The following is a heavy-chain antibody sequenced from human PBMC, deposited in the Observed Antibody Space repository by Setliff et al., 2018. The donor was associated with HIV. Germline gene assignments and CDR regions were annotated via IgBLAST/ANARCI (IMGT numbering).Heavy chain of an antibody. CDR2: IYYRGSP. CDR1: GRSISSYY. V-gene: IGHV4-59*08. CDR3: SRHMGRAYYDYAGGSYRRGDAFDI. J-gene: IGHJ3*02. D-gene: IGHD3-16*02. Sequence: SETLSLTCTVSGRSISSYYWSWIRQPPGKGLEWIGYIYYRGSPNYNPSLKSRVTISVDTSKNQFSLMLSSVTAADTAVYYCSRHMGRAYYDYAGGSYRRGDAFDIWGLGTMVTVSS.